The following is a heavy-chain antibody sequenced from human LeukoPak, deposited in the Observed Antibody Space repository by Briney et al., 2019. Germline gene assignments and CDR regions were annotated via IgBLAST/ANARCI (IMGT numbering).Heavy chain of an antibody. CDR2: IYYSGST. D-gene: IGHD3-3*01. J-gene: IGHJ6*02. Sequence: SETLCLTCTVPGGSISSYYWSWIRQPPGKGLEWVGYIYYSGSTNYNPSLKSRVTISVYTSKYQFSLKLGSVTAADTAVYYCAREGYDFWSGPSHHYYGMDVWGQGTTVTVSS. V-gene: IGHV4-59*01. CDR1: GGSISSYY. CDR3: AREGYDFWSGPSHHYYGMDV.